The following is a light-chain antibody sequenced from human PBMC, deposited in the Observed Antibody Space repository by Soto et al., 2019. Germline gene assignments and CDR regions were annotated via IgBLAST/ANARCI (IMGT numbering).Light chain of an antibody. CDR2: AAS. Sequence: DIQMTQSPSSLSASVGDRVTITCRTSQTISDYLNWYQHKPGKAPKLLISAASSLQSGVPSRFSGSGSGTEFTLTISRLQSEDLAVYYCQQCNNWPPTFGQGTNLEI. J-gene: IGKJ2*01. CDR3: QQCNNWPPT. CDR1: QTISDY. V-gene: IGKV1-39*01.